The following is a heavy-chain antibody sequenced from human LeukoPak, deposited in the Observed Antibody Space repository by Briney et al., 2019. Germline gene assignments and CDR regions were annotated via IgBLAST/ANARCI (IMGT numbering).Heavy chain of an antibody. Sequence: ASVKVSCKASGGTFISYAISWVRQAPGQGLEWMGGIIPIFGTANYAQKFQGRVTITADESTSTAYMELSSLRSEDTAVYYCARVVVPAAAHYYYYYGMDVWGQGTTVTVSS. J-gene: IGHJ6*02. V-gene: IGHV1-69*13. CDR3: ARVVVPAAAHYYYYYGMDV. D-gene: IGHD2-2*01. CDR2: IIPIFGTA. CDR1: GGTFISYA.